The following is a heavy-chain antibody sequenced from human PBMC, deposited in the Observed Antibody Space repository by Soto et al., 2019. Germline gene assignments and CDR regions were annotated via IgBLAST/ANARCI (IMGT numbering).Heavy chain of an antibody. D-gene: IGHD6-13*01. V-gene: IGHV3-30-3*01. CDR3: ARVNQQLAYYYYYGMDV. Sequence: GGSLRLSCAASGFTFSSYAMHWVRQAPGKGLEWVAVISYDGSNKYYADSVKGRFTISRDNSKNTLYLQMNSLRAEDTAVYYCARVNQQLAYYYYYGMDVWGQGTTVTVSS. CDR1: GFTFSSYA. CDR2: ISYDGSNK. J-gene: IGHJ6*02.